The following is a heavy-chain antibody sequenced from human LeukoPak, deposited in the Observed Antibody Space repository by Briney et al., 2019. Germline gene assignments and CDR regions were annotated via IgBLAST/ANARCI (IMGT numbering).Heavy chain of an antibody. Sequence: SETLSLTCTVSGGSVSSYYWSWIRQPPGKGLEWIGEINHSGSTNYNPSLKSRVTISVDTSKKQFSLKLSSVTAADTAVYYCVTYYFDSSGPKKNYWGQGTLVTVSS. CDR2: INHSGST. V-gene: IGHV4-34*01. CDR1: GGSVSSYY. D-gene: IGHD3-22*01. J-gene: IGHJ4*02. CDR3: VTYYFDSSGPKKNY.